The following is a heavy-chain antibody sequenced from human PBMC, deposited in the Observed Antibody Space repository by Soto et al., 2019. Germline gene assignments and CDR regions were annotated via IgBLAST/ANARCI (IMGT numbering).Heavy chain of an antibody. V-gene: IGHV3-23*01. CDR1: GFTFSSYA. CDR2: ISGSGGST. Sequence: GGSLRLSCAGAGFTFSSYAMSWVRQAPGKGLEWVSTISGSGGSTYYADSVKGRFTISRDNSKNTLYLQMDSLRAEDTAIYYCAKSQFTVTYNPDYWGQGTLVTVS. D-gene: IGHD4-17*01. J-gene: IGHJ4*02. CDR3: AKSQFTVTYNPDY.